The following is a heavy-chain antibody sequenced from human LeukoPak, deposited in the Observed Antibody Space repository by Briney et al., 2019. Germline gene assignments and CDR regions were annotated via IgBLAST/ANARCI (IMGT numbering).Heavy chain of an antibody. CDR1: GASVSNNNYY. CDR2: IYYSGST. D-gene: IGHD5-12*01. J-gene: IGHJ3*02. V-gene: IGHV4-39*07. CDR3: APGGYIGYGHAFDI. Sequence: SETLSLTCTVSGASVSNNNYYWGWNRQPPGKGLGWIAGIYYSGSTYYNPSLKSRVTISVDTSKNHLSLILSSVTAADTAVYYCAPGGYIGYGHAFDIWGQGTMVTVSS.